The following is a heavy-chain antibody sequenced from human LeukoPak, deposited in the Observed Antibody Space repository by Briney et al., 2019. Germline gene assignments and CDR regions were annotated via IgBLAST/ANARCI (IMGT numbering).Heavy chain of an antibody. J-gene: IGHJ4*02. V-gene: IGHV3-23*01. D-gene: IGHD6-13*01. CDR2: ISGSGGST. Sequence: GGSLRLSCAASGFTFSSYAMSWVRQAPGKGLEWVSAISGSGGSTYYADSVKARFTISRDNAKNTLYLQMNSLRAEDTAIYYCAKEYSSSWYHFDFWGQGTLVTVSS. CDR1: GFTFSSYA. CDR3: AKEYSSSWYHFDF.